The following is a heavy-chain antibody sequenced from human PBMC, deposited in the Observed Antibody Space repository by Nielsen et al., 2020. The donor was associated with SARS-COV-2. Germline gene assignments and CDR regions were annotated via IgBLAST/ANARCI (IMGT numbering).Heavy chain of an antibody. V-gene: IGHV4-61*01. CDR2: IYYSGST. CDR3: AREGYYDSSGYPSAFDI. CDR1: GGSVSSGSYY. Sequence: SETLSLTCTVSGGSVSSGSYYWSWIRQPPGKGLEWIGYIYYSGSTNYNPSLKSRVTISVDTSKNQFSLKLSSVTAADTAVYYCAREGYYDSSGYPSAFDIWGQGTMVTVSS. J-gene: IGHJ3*02. D-gene: IGHD3-22*01.